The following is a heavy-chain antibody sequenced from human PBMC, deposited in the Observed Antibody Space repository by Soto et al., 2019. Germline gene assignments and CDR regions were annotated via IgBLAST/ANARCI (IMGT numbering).Heavy chain of an antibody. CDR1: GGSISSYY. CDR3: ARSWGGHVEDY. D-gene: IGHD3-16*01. Sequence: PSETLSLTCTVSGGSISSYYWSWIRQPPGKGLEWIGYIYYSGSTNYNPSLKSRVTISVDTSKNQFSLKLSSVTAADTAVYYCARSWGGHVEDYWGQRTLVTVP. J-gene: IGHJ4*02. CDR2: IYYSGST. V-gene: IGHV4-59*01.